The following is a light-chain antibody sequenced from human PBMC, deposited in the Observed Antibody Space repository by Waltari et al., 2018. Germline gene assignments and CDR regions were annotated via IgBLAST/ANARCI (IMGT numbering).Light chain of an antibody. CDR3: QQYGSSPPWT. J-gene: IGKJ1*01. V-gene: IGKV3-20*01. Sequence: EIVLTQSPGTLSLSPGERANLYCRASQSVSSSYLAWYQQKPGQAPRLLIYGASSRATGIPDRFSGSGSGTDFTLTISRLEPEDFAVYYCQQYGSSPPWTFGQGTKVEIK. CDR1: QSVSSSY. CDR2: GAS.